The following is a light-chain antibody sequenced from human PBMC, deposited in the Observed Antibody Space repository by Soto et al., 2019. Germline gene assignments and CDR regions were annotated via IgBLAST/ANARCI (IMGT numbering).Light chain of an antibody. CDR3: QQYGGSPPT. CDR2: GAS. J-gene: IGKJ1*01. Sequence: EIVLTQSPGTLSLSPGERATLSCRASQSVSSNYLAWYQRKPGQAPRLLIYGASSRATDIPNRFSGSGSGTDFTLTITRLEPEDFAVYFCQQYGGSPPTFGPGTTVEIK. CDR1: QSVSSNY. V-gene: IGKV3-20*01.